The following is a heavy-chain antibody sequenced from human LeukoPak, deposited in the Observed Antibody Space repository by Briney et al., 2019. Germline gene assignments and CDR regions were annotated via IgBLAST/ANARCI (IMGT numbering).Heavy chain of an antibody. Sequence: GGSLRLSCAASGFTLSSYAMSWVRQGPGKGLEWVSGINWNGGSTGYADSVKGRFTISRDNAKNSLYLQMNSLRAEDTALYYCARDRGSSSWRHPFDYWGQGTLVTVSS. J-gene: IGHJ4*02. V-gene: IGHV3-20*04. CDR3: ARDRGSSSWRHPFDY. CDR1: GFTLSSYA. CDR2: INWNGGST. D-gene: IGHD6-13*01.